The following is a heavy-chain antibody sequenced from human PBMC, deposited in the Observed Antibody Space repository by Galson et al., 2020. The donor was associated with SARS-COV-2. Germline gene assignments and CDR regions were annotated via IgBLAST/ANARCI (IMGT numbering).Heavy chain of an antibody. Sequence: GESLKISCAASGFTFSSYSMNWVRQAPGKGLEWVSYISSSSSTIYYADSVKGRFTISRDNAKNSLYLQMNSLRAEDTAVYYCARVSPYMDVWGKGTTVTVSS. CDR1: GFTFSSYS. V-gene: IGHV3-48*01. J-gene: IGHJ6*03. CDR3: ARVSPYMDV. CDR2: ISSSSSTI.